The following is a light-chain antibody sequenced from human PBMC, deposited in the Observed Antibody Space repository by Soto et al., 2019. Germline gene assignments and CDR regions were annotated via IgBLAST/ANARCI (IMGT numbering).Light chain of an antibody. J-gene: IGKJ4*01. CDR3: QQYGGSPPLT. CDR1: HSVSSSY. Sequence: EIVLTQSPGTLSLSPGERATLSCRASHSVSSSYLAWYQQKPGQAPRLLICGASSRATGIPDRFSGSGSGTDVTLTITRREPEDCAVDCFQQYGGSPPLTFGVGIKVEIK. CDR2: GAS. V-gene: IGKV3-20*01.